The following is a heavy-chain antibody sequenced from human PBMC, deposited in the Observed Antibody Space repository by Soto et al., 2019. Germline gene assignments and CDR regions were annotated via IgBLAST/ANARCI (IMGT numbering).Heavy chain of an antibody. CDR3: ARDPLNVAGHFDY. D-gene: IGHD2-15*01. Sequence: GGSLRLSCAASGFTFSSYGMHWVRQAPGKGLEWVAVIWYDGSNKYYADSVKGRFTISRDNSKNTLYLQMNSLRAEDTAVYYCARDPLNVAGHFDYWGQGTLVTVSS. CDR1: GFTFSSYG. CDR2: IWYDGSNK. J-gene: IGHJ4*02. V-gene: IGHV3-33*01.